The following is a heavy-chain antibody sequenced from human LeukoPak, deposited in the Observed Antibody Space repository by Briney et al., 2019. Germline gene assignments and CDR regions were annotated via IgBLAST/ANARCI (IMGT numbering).Heavy chain of an antibody. J-gene: IGHJ6*02. V-gene: IGHV1-8*02. CDR2: MNPNSGNT. CDR3: ARDDYSKSGYGMDV. Sequence: ASVKVSCKASGYTFTAYYLHWVRQATGQGLEWMGWMNPNSGNTGYAQKFQGRVTMTRNTSISTAYMELSSLRSEDTAVYYCARDDYSKSGYGMDVWGQGTTVTVSS. D-gene: IGHD4-4*01. CDR1: GYTFTAYY.